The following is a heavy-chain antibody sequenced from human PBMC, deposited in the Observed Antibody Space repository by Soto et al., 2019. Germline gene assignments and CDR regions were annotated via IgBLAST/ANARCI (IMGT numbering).Heavy chain of an antibody. V-gene: IGHV4-59*01. CDR1: GGSISSYY. J-gene: IGHJ4*02. CDR2: IYYSGST. D-gene: IGHD6-13*01. CDR3: ARLRSSSWPFDY. Sequence: SETLSLTCTVSGGSISSYYWSWIRQPPGKGLEWIGYIYYSGSTNYNPSLKSRVTISVDTSKNQFSLKLSSVTAADTAVYYCARLRSSSWPFDYWGQGTLVTVSS.